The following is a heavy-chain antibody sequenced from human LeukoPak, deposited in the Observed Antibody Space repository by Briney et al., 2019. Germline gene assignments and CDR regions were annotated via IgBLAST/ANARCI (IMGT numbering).Heavy chain of an antibody. J-gene: IGHJ4*02. CDR1: GGSISSGSSF. Sequence: PSETLSLTCIVSGGSISSGSSFWSWIRQPAGKGLEWIGRIYISGSTNYNLSLKSRVTMSVDTSKNQFSLKLSSVTAADTAVYYCARGVTNFDYWGQGTLVTVSS. D-gene: IGHD4-17*01. CDR3: ARGVTNFDY. V-gene: IGHV4-61*02. CDR2: IYISGST.